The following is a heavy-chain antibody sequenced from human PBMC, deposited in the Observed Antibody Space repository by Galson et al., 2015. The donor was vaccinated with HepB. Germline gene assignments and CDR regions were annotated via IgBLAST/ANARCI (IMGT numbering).Heavy chain of an antibody. Sequence: SLRLSCAASGFTFSSYAMHWVRQAPGKGLEWVAVISYDGSNKYYADSVKGRFTISRDNPKNTLYLQMNSLRAEDTAVYYCARAGWELRDAFDIWGQGTMVTVSS. J-gene: IGHJ3*02. CDR1: GFTFSSYA. CDR3: ARAGWELRDAFDI. CDR2: ISYDGSNK. D-gene: IGHD1-26*01. V-gene: IGHV3-30*04.